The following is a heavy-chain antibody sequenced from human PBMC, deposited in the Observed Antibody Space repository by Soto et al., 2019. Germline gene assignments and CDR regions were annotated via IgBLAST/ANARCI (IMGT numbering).Heavy chain of an antibody. J-gene: IGHJ3*02. Sequence: PSETLSLTCTVSGDSISSSNYHWGWTRQPPGKGLEYIGSVYYGGAIFYSGNIYYNPSLNSRVTISVDTSKNQFSLRLSSVTAADTGVYYCVRYDRINMKPYSPEGFHIWGQGTMVTVSS. CDR2: VYYGGAIFYSGNI. CDR1: GDSISSSNYH. CDR3: VRYDRINMKPYSPEGFHI. D-gene: IGHD3-3*02. V-gene: IGHV4-39*01.